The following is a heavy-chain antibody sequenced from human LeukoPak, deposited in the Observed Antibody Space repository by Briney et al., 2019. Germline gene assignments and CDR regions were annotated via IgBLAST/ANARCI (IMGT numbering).Heavy chain of an antibody. V-gene: IGHV3-30*03. D-gene: IGHD4-11*01. J-gene: IGHJ6*02. CDR2: ISYDGSNK. CDR1: GFTFSSYG. Sequence: GGSLRLSCAASGFTFSSYGMHWVRQAPGKGLEWVAVISYDGSNKYYADSVKGRFTISRDNAKNTLYLQMNSLRAEDTALYYCASLGYSKGYYYGMDVWGQGTTVTVSS. CDR3: ASLGYSKGYYYGMDV.